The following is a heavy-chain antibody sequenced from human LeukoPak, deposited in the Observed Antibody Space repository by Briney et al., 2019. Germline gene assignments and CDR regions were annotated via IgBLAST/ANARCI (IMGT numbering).Heavy chain of an antibody. CDR3: ARYLVGASLAAFDI. Sequence: ASVKVSCKVCGYTLTDLSMHWVRQARGRGREWMGGFDPEDGETSYAQKVQGRVTMTEDRSTDTAYMELSSLRYEDTAGYFGARYLVGASLAAFDIWGQGTMVTVSS. J-gene: IGHJ3*02. V-gene: IGHV1-24*01. CDR2: FDPEDGET. D-gene: IGHD2-2*02. CDR1: GYTLTDLS.